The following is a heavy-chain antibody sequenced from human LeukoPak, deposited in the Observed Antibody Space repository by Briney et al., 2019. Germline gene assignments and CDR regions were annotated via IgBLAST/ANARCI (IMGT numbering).Heavy chain of an antibody. V-gene: IGHV4-39*07. D-gene: IGHD3-10*01. J-gene: IGHJ5*02. CDR2: IYYSGST. Sequence: SETLSLTCTVSGGSISSSSYYWGWIRQPPGKGLEWIGSIYYSGSTYYNPSLKSRVTISVDTSKNQFSLKLSSVNAADTAVYYCARGITMVRGVISWFDPWGQGTLVTVSS. CDR1: GGSISSSSYY. CDR3: ARGITMVRGVISWFDP.